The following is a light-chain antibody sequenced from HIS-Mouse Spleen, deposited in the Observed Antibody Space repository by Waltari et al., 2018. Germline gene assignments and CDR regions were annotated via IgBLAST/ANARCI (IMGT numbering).Light chain of an antibody. CDR1: SSDVGSYNL. CDR2: EGS. Sequence: QSALTQPASVSGSPGQSITISCTGTSSDVGSYNLVSWYPQHPGKAPKLMIYEGSKRPSGVSNRFSGSKSDNTASLTISGLQAEDEADYYCCSYAGSSTWVFGGGTKLTVL. V-gene: IGLV2-23*01. J-gene: IGLJ3*02. CDR3: CSYAGSSTWV.